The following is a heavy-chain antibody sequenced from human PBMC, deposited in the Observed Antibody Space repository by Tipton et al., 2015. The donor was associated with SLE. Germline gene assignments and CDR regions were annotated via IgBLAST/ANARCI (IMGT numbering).Heavy chain of an antibody. Sequence: QSGAEVKRPGTSVIVSCKASGDTFTGSYVHWVRQAPGQGLDWMGRINPNSGGFNYAQKFQGKVTVTRDTSINTVYMELKRLTSDDTAVYFCAEGGNWEQQDDFVVWGQGTTITVTS. J-gene: IGHJ6*02. CDR2: INPNSGGF. CDR1: GDTFTGSY. V-gene: IGHV1-2*06. D-gene: IGHD1-26*01. CDR3: AEGGNWEQQDDFVV.